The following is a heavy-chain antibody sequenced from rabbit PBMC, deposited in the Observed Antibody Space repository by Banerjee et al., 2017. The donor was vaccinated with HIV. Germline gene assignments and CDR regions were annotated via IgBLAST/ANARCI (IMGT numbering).Heavy chain of an antibody. CDR1: GFSFSNNYY. Sequence: QSLEESGGDLVKPGASLTLTCTASGFSFSNNYYMCWVRQAPGKGLEWIGCVRIGSTASTYYANWAKGRFTVSKTSSTTVTLQMTSLTAADTATYFCARDSGTGYGGYGYSIWGPGTLVTVS. CDR2: VRIGSTAST. J-gene: IGHJ2*01. D-gene: IGHD6-1*01. CDR3: ARDSGTGYGGYGYSI. V-gene: IGHV1S40*01.